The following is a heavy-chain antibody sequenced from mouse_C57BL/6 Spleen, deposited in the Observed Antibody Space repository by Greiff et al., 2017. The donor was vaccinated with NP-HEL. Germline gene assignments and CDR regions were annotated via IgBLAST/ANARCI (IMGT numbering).Heavy chain of an antibody. CDR2: INPNNGGT. D-gene: IGHD2-4*01. J-gene: IGHJ1*03. CDR1: GYTFTDYN. Sequence: VQLQQSGPELVKPGASVKIPCKASGYTFTDYNMDWVKQSHGKSLEWIGDINPNNGGTIYNQKFKGKATLTVDKSSSTAYMELRSLTSEDTAVYYGARKITDWYFDVWGTGTTVTVSS. V-gene: IGHV1-18*01. CDR3: ARKITDWYFDV.